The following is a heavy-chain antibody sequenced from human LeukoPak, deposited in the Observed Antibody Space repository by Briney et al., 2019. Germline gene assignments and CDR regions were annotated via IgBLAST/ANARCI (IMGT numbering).Heavy chain of an antibody. CDR1: GFTFSTYA. CDR3: ARGYSRRITMVRGVNPTDY. D-gene: IGHD3-10*01. CDR2: IRYDGSKK. V-gene: IGHV3-30*02. Sequence: PGGSLRLSCAASGFTFSTYAIHWVRQAPGKGLEWVAFIRYDGSKKYYADSVKGRFTISRDNSKNTLSLQMNSLRADDTAVYYCARGYSRRITMVRGVNPTDYWGQGTLVTVSS. J-gene: IGHJ4*02.